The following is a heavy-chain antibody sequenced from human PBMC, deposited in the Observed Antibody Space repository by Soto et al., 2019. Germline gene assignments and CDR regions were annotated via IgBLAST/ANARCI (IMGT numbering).Heavy chain of an antibody. V-gene: IGHV4-31*03. CDR1: GDALSSGGYY. D-gene: IGHD3-3*01. Sequence: QVQLQESGPGLVKPSQTLSLTCTVAGDALSSGGYYWSWIRQHPGKGLEWIGYVYNSGRADYNPSLKSRVSLLLDTSKTQLSLKLPSVTAADTAVYYCARSGRVLRYLEYFSNWFDPWGQGIVVTVSS. CDR2: VYNSGRA. J-gene: IGHJ5*02. CDR3: ARSGRVLRYLEYFSNWFDP.